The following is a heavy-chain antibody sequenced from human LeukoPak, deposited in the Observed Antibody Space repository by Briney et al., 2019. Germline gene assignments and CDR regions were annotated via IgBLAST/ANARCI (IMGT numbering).Heavy chain of an antibody. CDR2: ISSSGSTI. J-gene: IGHJ4*02. Sequence: GGSLRLSCAASGLTFSDYYMSWIRQAPGKGLEWVSYISSSGSTIYYADSVKGRFTISRDNAKNSLYLQMNSLRAEDTAVYYCARDESEYAVAGTSFDYWGQGTLVTVSS. V-gene: IGHV3-11*01. CDR3: ARDESEYAVAGTSFDY. D-gene: IGHD6-19*01. CDR1: GLTFSDYY.